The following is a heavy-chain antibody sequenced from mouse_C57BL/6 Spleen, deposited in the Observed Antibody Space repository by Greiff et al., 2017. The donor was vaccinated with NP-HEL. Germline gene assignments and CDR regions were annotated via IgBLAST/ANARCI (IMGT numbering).Heavy chain of an antibody. CDR2: IFPGSGST. CDR3: ARYYGSSHYFDY. CDR1: GYTFTDYY. V-gene: IGHV1-75*01. J-gene: IGHJ2*01. Sequence: VQVVESGPELVKPGASVKISCKASGYTFTDYYINWVKQRPGQGLEWIGWIFPGSGSTYYNEKFKGKATLTVDKSSSTAYMLLSSLTSEDSAVYFCARYYGSSHYFDYWGQGTTLTVSS. D-gene: IGHD1-1*01.